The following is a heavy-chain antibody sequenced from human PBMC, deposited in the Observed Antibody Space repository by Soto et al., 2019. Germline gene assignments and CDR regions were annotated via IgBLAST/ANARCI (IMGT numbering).Heavy chain of an antibody. Sequence: QVQLVESGGGVVQPGRSLRLSCAASGFTFSSYGMHWVRQAPGKGLEWVAVISYDGSNKYYADSVKGRFTISRDNSKNTLYLQMNSLRAEDTAVYYCAKDLITIFGVANGYYYYGMDVWGQGTTVTVSS. V-gene: IGHV3-30*18. CDR1: GFTFSSYG. CDR3: AKDLITIFGVANGYYYYGMDV. J-gene: IGHJ6*02. D-gene: IGHD3-3*01. CDR2: ISYDGSNK.